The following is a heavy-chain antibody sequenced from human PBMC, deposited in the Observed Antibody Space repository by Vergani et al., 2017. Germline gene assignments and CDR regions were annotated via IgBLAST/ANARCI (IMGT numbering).Heavy chain of an antibody. Sequence: QVQLQESGPGLVKPSQTLSLTCTVSGGSISSGSYYWSWIRQPAGKGLEWIGRIYTSGSTNYNPSLKSRVTISVDTSKNQFSLKLSSVTAADTAVYYCAGSVVPAVPFDPWGQGTLVTVSS. D-gene: IGHD2-2*01. CDR1: GGSISSGSYY. V-gene: IGHV4-61*02. CDR3: AGSVVPAVPFDP. J-gene: IGHJ5*02. CDR2: IYTSGST.